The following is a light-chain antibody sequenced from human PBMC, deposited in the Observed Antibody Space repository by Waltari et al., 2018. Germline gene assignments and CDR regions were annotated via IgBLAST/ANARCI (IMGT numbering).Light chain of an antibody. CDR3: QQYNSYPWT. V-gene: IGKV1-5*03. Sequence: DIQMTPSPSTLSASVGDRVTITCRASQSISSWLAWYQQKPGKAPKLLSYKASSLESGVPSRFSGSGSGTEFTLTISSLQPDDFATYYCQQYNSYPWTFGQGTKVEIK. J-gene: IGKJ1*01. CDR2: KAS. CDR1: QSISSW.